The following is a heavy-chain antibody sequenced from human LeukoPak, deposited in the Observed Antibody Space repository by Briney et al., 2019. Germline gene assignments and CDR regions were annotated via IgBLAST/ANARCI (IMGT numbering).Heavy chain of an antibody. V-gene: IGHV4-59*01. J-gene: IGHJ6*04. CDR1: GGSISSYY. Sequence: SETLSLTCTVSGGSISSYYWSWIRQPPGKGLEWIGYIYYSGSTNYNPSLKSRVTISVDTSKNQFSLKLSSATAADTAVYYCATSVTFGGVIASYYYYGMDVWGKGTTVTVSS. CDR3: ATSVTFGGVIASYYYYGMDV. D-gene: IGHD3-16*02. CDR2: IYYSGST.